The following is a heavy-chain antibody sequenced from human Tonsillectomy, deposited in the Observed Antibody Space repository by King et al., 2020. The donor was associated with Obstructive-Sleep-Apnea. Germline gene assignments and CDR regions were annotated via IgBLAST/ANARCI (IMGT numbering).Heavy chain of an antibody. V-gene: IGHV3-11*06. CDR2: ISSSSSYT. J-gene: IGHJ5*02. CDR3: ARDGSGNDSYNWFDP. D-gene: IGHD5-12*01. Sequence: VQLVESGGALVKPGGSLRLSCAASGFTFSDYYMSWIRQAPGKGLEWVSYISSSSSYTNYADSVKGRFTISRDNAKNSLYLQMNSLRAEDTAVYYCARDGSGNDSYNWFDPWGQGTLVTVSS. CDR1: GFTFSDYY.